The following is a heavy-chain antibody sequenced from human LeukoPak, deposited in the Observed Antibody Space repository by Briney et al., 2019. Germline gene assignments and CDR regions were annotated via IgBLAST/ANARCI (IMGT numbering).Heavy chain of an antibody. Sequence: EASVKVSCKTSGYTFTGYYIHWVRQAPGQGLEWMGWITPNSGGTNYAQRFQGRVTMTRDTSISTAYMELSSLTSDDTAVYYCARGTTVTTFLNWFDPWGQGTLVTVSS. CDR1: GYTFTGYY. V-gene: IGHV1-2*02. CDR3: ARGTTVTTFLNWFDP. D-gene: IGHD4-17*01. J-gene: IGHJ5*02. CDR2: ITPNSGGT.